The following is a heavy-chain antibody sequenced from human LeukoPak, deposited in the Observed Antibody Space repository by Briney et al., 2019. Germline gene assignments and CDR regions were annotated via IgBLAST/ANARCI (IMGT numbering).Heavy chain of an antibody. V-gene: IGHV1-18*01. CDR3: ARVRSGGSSWYAAYYYGMDV. Sequence: GASVKVSCKASGYTFTSYGISWVRQAPGQGLEWMGWISAYNGNTNYAQKLQGRVTMTTDTSTSTAYMELRSLRSDDTAVYYCARVRSGGSSWYAAYYYGMDVWGQGTTVTVSS. D-gene: IGHD6-13*01. J-gene: IGHJ6*02. CDR1: GYTFTSYG. CDR2: ISAYNGNT.